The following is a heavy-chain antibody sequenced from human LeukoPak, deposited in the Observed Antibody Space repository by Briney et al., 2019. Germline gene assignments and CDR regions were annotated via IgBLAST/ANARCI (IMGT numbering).Heavy chain of an antibody. D-gene: IGHD2/OR15-2a*01. Sequence: PGGSLRLSCAASGFTFSSYGMHWVRQAPGKGLEWVAVISYDGSNKYYADSVKGRFTISRDNSKNTLYLQMNSLRAEDTAVYYCAKAYFGAFDIWGQGTMVTVSS. CDR3: AKAYFGAFDI. CDR2: ISYDGSNK. J-gene: IGHJ3*02. CDR1: GFTFSSYG. V-gene: IGHV3-30*18.